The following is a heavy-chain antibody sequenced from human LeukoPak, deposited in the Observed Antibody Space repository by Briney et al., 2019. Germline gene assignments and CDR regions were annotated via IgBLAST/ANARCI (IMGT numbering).Heavy chain of an antibody. J-gene: IGHJ3*01. CDR2: INIGETSI. Sequence: GGSLRLSCAVSGFTCNDFEMNWVRQAPGKRLEWISCINIGETSILYADSVKGRFTISRDVPSNSLYLKMNSLRAEDTAVYYCARGGSSGFYYNAFDLWGQGTVVTVSS. V-gene: IGHV3-48*03. CDR3: ARGGSSGFYYNAFDL. CDR1: GFTCNDFE. D-gene: IGHD3-22*01.